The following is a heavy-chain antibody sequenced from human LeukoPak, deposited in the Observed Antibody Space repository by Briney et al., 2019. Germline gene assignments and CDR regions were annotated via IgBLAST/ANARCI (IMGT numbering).Heavy chain of an antibody. CDR3: ASHCSSTSCYSRGDY. D-gene: IGHD2-2*01. J-gene: IGHJ4*02. CDR2: IIPIFGTA. Sequence: SVKVSCKASGGTFSSYAISWVRQAPGQGLEWMGGIIPIFGTANYAQKFQGRVTITADKSTSTAYMELRSLSSEDTAVYYCASHCSSTSCYSRGDYWGQGTLVTVSS. V-gene: IGHV1-69*06. CDR1: GGTFSSYA.